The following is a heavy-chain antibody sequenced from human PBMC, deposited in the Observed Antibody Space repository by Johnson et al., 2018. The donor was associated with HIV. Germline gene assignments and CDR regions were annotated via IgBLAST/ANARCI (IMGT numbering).Heavy chain of an antibody. V-gene: IGHV3-53*01. J-gene: IGHJ3*01. Sequence: VQLVESGGGLIQPGGSLRLSCAASGFSVTTDYMNWVRQAPGKGLEWVSLIYSGGNADYADSVKGRFTISRDNSKNTLYLQMNSLRAEDTAVYYCARDRGGATSQAWGQGTMVTVSS. CDR1: GFSVTTDY. CDR3: ARDRGGATSQA. CDR2: IYSGGNA. D-gene: IGHD1-26*01.